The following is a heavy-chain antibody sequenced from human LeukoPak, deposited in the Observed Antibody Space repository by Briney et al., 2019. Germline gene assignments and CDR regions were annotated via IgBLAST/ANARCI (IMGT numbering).Heavy chain of an antibody. CDR2: IYYSGST. V-gene: IGHV4-30-4*08. D-gene: IGHD4-11*01. CDR3: ARGAPTVTTIYYYYYMDV. J-gene: IGHJ6*03. CDR1: SGSISSGDYY. Sequence: PSETLSLTCTVSSGSISSGDYYWSWIRQPPGKGLEWIGYIYYSGSTYYNPSLKSRVTISVDTSKNQFSLKLSSVTAADTAVYYCARGAPTVTTIYYYYYMDVWGKGTTVTVSS.